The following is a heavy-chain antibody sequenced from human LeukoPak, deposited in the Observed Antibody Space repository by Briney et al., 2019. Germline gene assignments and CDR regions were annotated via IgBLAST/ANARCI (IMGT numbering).Heavy chain of an antibody. CDR2: ISSSSSYI. J-gene: IGHJ4*02. V-gene: IGHV3-21*01. D-gene: IGHD5-12*01. CDR3: ARGRVVATITRTPYFDY. CDR1: GFTFSSYS. Sequence: GGSLRLSCAASGFTFSSYSMNWVRQAPGKGLEWVSSISSSSSYIYYADSVKGRFTISRDNAKNSLYLQMNSLRAEDTAVYYCARGRVVATITRTPYFDYWGQGTLVTVSS.